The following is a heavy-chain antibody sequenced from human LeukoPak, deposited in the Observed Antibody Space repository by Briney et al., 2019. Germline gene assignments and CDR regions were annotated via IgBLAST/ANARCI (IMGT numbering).Heavy chain of an antibody. Sequence: GGSLRLSCAASGFSFSNAWMSWVRQAPGKGLEWVSVIYSGGSTYYADSVKGRFTISRDNSKNTLYLQMNSLRAEDTAVYYCARYCSSTSCYNYWGQGTLVTVSS. CDR1: GFSFSNAW. CDR3: ARYCSSTSCYNY. V-gene: IGHV3-66*01. CDR2: IYSGGST. D-gene: IGHD2-2*02. J-gene: IGHJ4*02.